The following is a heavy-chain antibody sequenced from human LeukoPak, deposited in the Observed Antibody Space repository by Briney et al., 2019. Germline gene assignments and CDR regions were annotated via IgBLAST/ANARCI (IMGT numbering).Heavy chain of an antibody. Sequence: SQTLSLTCTVSDGSISSGGYYWSWIRQHPGKGLEWIGYIYYSGSTYYNPSLKSRVTISVDTSKNQFSLKLSSVTAADTAVYYCASSLSGYYHFDYWGQGTLVTVSS. J-gene: IGHJ4*02. CDR1: DGSISSGGYY. V-gene: IGHV4-31*03. CDR3: ASSLSGYYHFDY. CDR2: IYYSGST. D-gene: IGHD3-22*01.